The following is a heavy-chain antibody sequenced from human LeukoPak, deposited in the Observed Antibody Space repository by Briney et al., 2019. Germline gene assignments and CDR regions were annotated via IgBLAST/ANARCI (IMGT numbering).Heavy chain of an antibody. V-gene: IGHV3-7*01. CDR1: GFSFSENW. CDR3: ARDDHWGWDK. CDR2: IRPDGNVA. D-gene: IGHD7-27*01. Sequence: PGGSLRLSCAASGFSFSENWMSWVRQAPGKGLEWVANIRPDGNVAFHVDFVKGRFSISRDNAKNTLYLQMNGLRVEDTALYYCARDDHWGWDKWGRGTLVTVSS. J-gene: IGHJ4*02.